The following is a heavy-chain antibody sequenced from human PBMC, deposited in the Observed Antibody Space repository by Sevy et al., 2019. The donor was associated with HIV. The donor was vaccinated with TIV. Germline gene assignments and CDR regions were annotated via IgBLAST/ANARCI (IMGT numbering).Heavy chain of an antibody. CDR2: INSDGGST. CDR3: ARDRSNYYDSSGYNY. V-gene: IGHV3-74*01. Sequence: GGSLRLSCAASGFTFSSYWMHWVRQAPGKGLVWVSRINSDGGSTSYADSVKGRFTISRDNAKNTLYLQMNSLRAEDTAVYYCARDRSNYYDSSGYNYWGQGTLVTVSS. D-gene: IGHD3-22*01. J-gene: IGHJ4*02. CDR1: GFTFSSYW.